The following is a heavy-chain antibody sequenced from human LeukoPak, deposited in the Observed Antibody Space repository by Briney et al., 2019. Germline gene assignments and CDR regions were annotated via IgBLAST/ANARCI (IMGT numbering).Heavy chain of an antibody. CDR2: ISSGGSTI. CDR1: WFTFSRYE. CDR3: AKAGAPYYDIFILTYYFDY. J-gene: IGHJ4*02. D-gene: IGHD3-9*01. Sequence: PGGSLRLSCAASWFTFSRYEMNWVRQAAGKGVEGVSYISSGGSTIYYADSVRGRFTISRDNAKNSLYLQINSLRAEDTAVYYCAKAGAPYYDIFILTYYFDYWGQGTLVTVSS. V-gene: IGHV3-48*03.